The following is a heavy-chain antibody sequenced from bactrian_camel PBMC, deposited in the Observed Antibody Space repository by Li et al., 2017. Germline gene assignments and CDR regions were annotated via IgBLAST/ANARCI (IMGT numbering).Heavy chain of an antibody. D-gene: IGHD3*01. CDR3: ETASR. J-gene: IGHJ4*01. CDR2: ISTDGGST. Sequence: VQLVESGGGSVQAGGSLRLSCAASGHTYNYNFMGWFRQAPGKEREGVAAISTDGGSTYYADSVKGRFTISKVNAEKTLYLQMNSLKPEDTAMYHCETASRRGQGTQVTVS. CDR1: GHTYNYNF. V-gene: IGHV3S5*01.